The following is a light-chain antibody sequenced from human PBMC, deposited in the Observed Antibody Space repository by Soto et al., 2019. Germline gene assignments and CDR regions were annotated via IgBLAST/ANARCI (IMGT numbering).Light chain of an antibody. CDR2: DAS. J-gene: IGKJ1*01. Sequence: DIQITQSPSTLSASVGDRITITCRASQSISSRLAWYQQKPGKAPKLLIYDASSLESGVPSRFSGSGSGTESTLTISSLQPDDFATYYCQQYNSYSPRTFGQGTKV. CDR1: QSISSR. CDR3: QQYNSYSPRT. V-gene: IGKV1-5*01.